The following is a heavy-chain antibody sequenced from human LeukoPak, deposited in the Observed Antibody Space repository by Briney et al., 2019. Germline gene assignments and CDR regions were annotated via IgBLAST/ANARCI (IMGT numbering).Heavy chain of an antibody. D-gene: IGHD5-12*01. CDR3: ARAFGGYDSQYFYYYMDV. J-gene: IGHJ6*03. Sequence: GGSLRLSCAASGFTFSNYYLNWVRQAPGKGLERVSSISGSSSYIYYADSVKGRFTISRDSAKNSLYLQMNSLRAEDTAVYYCARAFGGYDSQYFYYYMDVWGKGTTVTVSS. CDR1: GFTFSNYY. CDR2: ISGSSSYI. V-gene: IGHV3-21*01.